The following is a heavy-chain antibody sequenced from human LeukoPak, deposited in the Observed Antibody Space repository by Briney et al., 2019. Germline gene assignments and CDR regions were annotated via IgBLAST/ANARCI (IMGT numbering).Heavy chain of an antibody. CDR2: IYYSGST. CDR1: GGSISSSSYY. Sequence: SGTLSLTCTVSGGSISSSSYYWGWIRQPPGKGLEWIGSIYYSGSTYYNPSLKSRVTISVDTSKNQFSLKLSSVTAADTAVYYCARGGDWNLNYYYYYYMDVWGKGTTVTVSS. J-gene: IGHJ6*03. V-gene: IGHV4-39*07. D-gene: IGHD1-7*01. CDR3: ARGGDWNLNYYYYYYMDV.